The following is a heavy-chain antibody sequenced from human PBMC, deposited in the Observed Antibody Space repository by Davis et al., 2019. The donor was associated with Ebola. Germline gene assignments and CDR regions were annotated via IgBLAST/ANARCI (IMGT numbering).Heavy chain of an antibody. D-gene: IGHD4-17*01. CDR1: GFTFSRHG. CDR2: IRYDENNK. V-gene: IGHV3-30*02. Sequence: GGSLRLSCAASGFTFSRHGMHWVRQAPGKGLEWVAFIRYDENNKYYSDSVKGRFTISRDNPKNTLYLQINSLSAEDTAVYYCATSYFTMTTLYWGQGTLVTVSS. CDR3: ATSYFTMTTLY. J-gene: IGHJ4*02.